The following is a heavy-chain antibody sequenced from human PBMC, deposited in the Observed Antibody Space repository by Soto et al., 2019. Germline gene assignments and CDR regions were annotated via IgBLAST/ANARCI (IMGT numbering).Heavy chain of an antibody. D-gene: IGHD6-19*01. J-gene: IGHJ3*02. CDR1: GFTFDDYA. CDR2: ISWNSGSI. CDR3: AKDMGSGQSPDAFDI. Sequence: EVQLVESGGGLVQPGRSLRLSCAASGFTFDDYAMHWVRQAPGKGLEWVSGISWNSGSIGYADSVKGRFTISRDNAKNSLYLQMNSLRAEDTALYYCAKDMGSGQSPDAFDIWGQGTMVTVSS. V-gene: IGHV3-9*01.